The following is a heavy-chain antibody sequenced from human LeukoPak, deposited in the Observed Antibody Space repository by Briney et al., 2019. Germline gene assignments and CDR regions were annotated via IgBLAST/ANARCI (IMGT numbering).Heavy chain of an antibody. V-gene: IGHV1-69*05. J-gene: IGHJ6*03. CDR3: ARDQNEAAPVYYYMDV. Sequence: ASVKVSCKASGGTFSSYAISWVRQAPGQGLEWMGGIIPIFGTANYAQKFQGRVTITTDESTSTAYMELSSLRSEDTAVYYCARDQNEAAPVYYYMDVWGKGTTVTVSS. D-gene: IGHD6-6*01. CDR1: GGTFSSYA. CDR2: IIPIFGTA.